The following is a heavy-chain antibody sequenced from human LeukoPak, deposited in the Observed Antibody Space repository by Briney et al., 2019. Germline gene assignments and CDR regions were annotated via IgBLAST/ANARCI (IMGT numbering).Heavy chain of an antibody. V-gene: IGHV1-2*02. CDR3: AREKSRDGYNPFDY. CDR1: GYTFTSYG. D-gene: IGHD5-24*01. Sequence: ASVKVSCKASGYTFTSYGINWVRQAPGQGLEWMGWINPNSGGTNYAQKFQGRVTMTRDTSISTAYMELSRLRSDDTAVYYCAREKSRDGYNPFDYWGQGTLVTVSS. J-gene: IGHJ4*02. CDR2: INPNSGGT.